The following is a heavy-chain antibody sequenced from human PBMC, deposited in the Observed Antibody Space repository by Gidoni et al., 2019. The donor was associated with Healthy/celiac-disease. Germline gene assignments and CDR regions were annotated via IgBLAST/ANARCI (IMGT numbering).Heavy chain of an antibody. D-gene: IGHD2-15*01. Sequence: QVQLVQSGAEVKKPGSSVKVSCKASGGTFSSYTISWVRQAPGQGLEWMGRILPSLGIANYAQKFQGRVPITADKSTRTAYMKLRSLRSEDTAVYYCAGGVAAPLWYWGQGTLVTVSS. J-gene: IGHJ4*02. CDR1: GGTFSSYT. CDR3: AGGVAAPLWY. V-gene: IGHV1-69*02. CDR2: ILPSLGIA.